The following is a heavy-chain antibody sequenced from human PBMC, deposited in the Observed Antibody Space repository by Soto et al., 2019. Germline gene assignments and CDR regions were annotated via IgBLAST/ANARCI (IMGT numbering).Heavy chain of an antibody. J-gene: IGHJ4*02. D-gene: IGHD4-17*01. V-gene: IGHV1-18*04. CDR2: ISAYNGNT. CDR1: GYTFTSYG. CDR3: ASAMVTTVYFDY. Sequence: ASVKVSCTASGYTFTSYGISWVRQAPGQGLEWMGWISAYNGNTNYAQKLQGRVTMTTDTSTSTAYMELRSLRSDDTAVYHCASAMVTTVYFDYWGQGTLVTVSS.